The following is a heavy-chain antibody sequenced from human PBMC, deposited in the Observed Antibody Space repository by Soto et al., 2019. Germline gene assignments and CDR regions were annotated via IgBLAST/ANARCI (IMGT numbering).Heavy chain of an antibody. V-gene: IGHV5-51*01. CDR2: IYPGDSDT. D-gene: IGHD2-15*01. CDR3: ARHMGGYCSGSTCYRALDS. J-gene: IGHJ4*02. Sequence: EVQLVQSGAEVKKPGESLKISCKGSGYSFTSYWIAWVRQMPGKGLEWMGIIYPGDSDTIYSPSFQGQVTISADKSISTAYLQWSSLKASDTAMYYCARHMGGYCSGSTCYRALDSWGQGTLVTVSS. CDR1: GYSFTSYW.